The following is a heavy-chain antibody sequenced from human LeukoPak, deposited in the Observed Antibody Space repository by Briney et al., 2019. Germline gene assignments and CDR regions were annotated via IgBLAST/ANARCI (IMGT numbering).Heavy chain of an antibody. V-gene: IGHV3-48*03. CDR1: GFDLNTYE. Sequence: PGGSLRLSCAASGFDLNTYEMNWVRLAPGKGLEWIADITISGHTKNYADSVKGRFTISRDNAGPSLSLQMNSLRVEDTGVYYCARGDPHADLWGQGTLVTVSS. J-gene: IGHJ5*02. CDR2: ITISGHTK. CDR3: ARGDPHADL.